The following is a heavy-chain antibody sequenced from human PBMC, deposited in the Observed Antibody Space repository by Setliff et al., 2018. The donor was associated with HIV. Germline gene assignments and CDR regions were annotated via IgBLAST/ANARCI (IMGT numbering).Heavy chain of an antibody. Sequence: SETLSLTCAVYGESLSGGYWTWIRQPPGKGLEWIGEINHSGTTNYNPSLKSRVAISVDTSKNQFFLKLTSVTAADTAMYYCARSPDYWGQGTQVTVPQ. CDR2: INHSGTT. V-gene: IGHV4-34*01. J-gene: IGHJ4*02. CDR1: GESLSGGY. CDR3: ARSPDY.